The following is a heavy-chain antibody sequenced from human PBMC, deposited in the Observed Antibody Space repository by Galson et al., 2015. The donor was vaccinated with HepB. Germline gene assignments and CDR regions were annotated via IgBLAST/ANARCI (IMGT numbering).Heavy chain of an antibody. Sequence: SLRLSCAASGFTFSGYWMYWVRQTPEKGLVWVSRLNPDGTTTTYADSVKGQFTISRDNAKNTLYLQMNSLRAEDTAMNYCARGFWGNSLDRWGQGTLVTVSS. CDR1: GFTFSGYW. V-gene: IGHV3-74*01. D-gene: IGHD7-27*01. J-gene: IGHJ5*02. CDR3: ARGFWGNSLDR. CDR2: LNPDGTTT.